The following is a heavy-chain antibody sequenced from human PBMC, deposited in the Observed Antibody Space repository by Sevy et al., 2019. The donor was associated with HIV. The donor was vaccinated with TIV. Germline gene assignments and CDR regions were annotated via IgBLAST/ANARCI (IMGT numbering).Heavy chain of an antibody. V-gene: IGHV3-48*02. Sequence: GGSLRLSCAASAFTFSSYSMNWVRRAPGKGLEWVSYISSSSSTIYYADSVKGRFTISRDNAKNSLYLQMNSLRDEDTAVYYCARDGGDDSSGYSSPHISYYYYGMDVWGQGTTVTVSS. CDR2: ISSSSSTI. J-gene: IGHJ6*02. CDR3: ARDGGDDSSGYSSPHISYYYYGMDV. CDR1: AFTFSSYS. D-gene: IGHD3-22*01.